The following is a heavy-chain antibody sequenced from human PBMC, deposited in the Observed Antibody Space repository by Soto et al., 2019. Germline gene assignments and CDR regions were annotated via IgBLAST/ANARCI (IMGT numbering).Heavy chain of an antibody. CDR3: AREWGIAAAGNYYYYYYGMDV. D-gene: IGHD6-13*01. J-gene: IGHJ6*02. CDR1: GYTFTSYY. V-gene: IGHV1-46*01. Sequence: ASVKVSCKASGYTFTSYYMHWVRQAPGQGLEWMGIINPSGGSTSYAQKFQGRVTMTRDTSTSTVYMELSSLRSEDTAVYYCAREWGIAAAGNYYYYYYGMDVWGQGTTVTGLL. CDR2: INPSGGST.